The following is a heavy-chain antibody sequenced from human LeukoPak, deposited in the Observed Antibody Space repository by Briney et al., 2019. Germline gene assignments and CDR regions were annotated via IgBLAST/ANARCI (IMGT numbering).Heavy chain of an antibody. Sequence: ASVKVSCKASGYTFTSYYMHWVRQAPGQGLEWMGIINPSGGSTSYAQKFQGRVTMTRDTSTSTVYMELSSLRSEDTALYYCASEFGGYYDSSGWDAFDIRGQGTMVTVSS. CDR2: INPSGGST. CDR3: ASEFGGYYDSSGWDAFDI. V-gene: IGHV1-46*01. CDR1: GYTFTSYY. J-gene: IGHJ3*02. D-gene: IGHD3-22*01.